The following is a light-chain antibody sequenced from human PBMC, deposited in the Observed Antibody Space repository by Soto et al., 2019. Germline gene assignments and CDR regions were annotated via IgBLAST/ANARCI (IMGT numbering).Light chain of an antibody. CDR1: PGVSDY. CDR2: AAS. J-gene: IGKJ2*01. V-gene: IGKV1-39*01. CDR3: QQSYKTPHT. Sequence: DIQMTQSPSSLSASVGDRVTITCRASPGVSDYLLWYQQRQGRAPQLLIYAASNLLSGVPSRFSVSGSGTNFTLPISSLQPEDFATYYCQQSYKTPHTFGQGTNLETK.